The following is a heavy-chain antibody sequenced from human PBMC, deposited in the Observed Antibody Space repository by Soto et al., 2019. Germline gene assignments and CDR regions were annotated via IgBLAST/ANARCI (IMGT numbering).Heavy chain of an antibody. CDR3: AGSYGPIQGHIYYYYGMDV. V-gene: IGHV1-69*01. CDR2: IIPIFGTA. J-gene: IGHJ6*02. Sequence: QVQLVQSGAEVKKPGSSVKVSCKASGGTFSSYAISWVRQAPGQGLEWMGGIIPIFGTANYAQKFQGRVTITADESTSTAYMELSSLRSEDTAVYYCAGSYGPIQGHIYYYYGMDVWGQGTTVTVSS. D-gene: IGHD2-2*02. CDR1: GGTFSSYA.